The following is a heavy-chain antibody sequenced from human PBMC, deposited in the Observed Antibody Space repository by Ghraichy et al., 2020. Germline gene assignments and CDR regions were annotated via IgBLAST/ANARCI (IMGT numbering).Heavy chain of an antibody. D-gene: IGHD2-15*01. V-gene: IGHV3-74*01. Sequence: GGSLRLSCAASGFTFSSYWMHWVRQAPGKGLVWVSRINSDGSSPSYADSVKGRFTIFRDNAKNTLYLQMNSLRAEDTAVYYCARQFQRSYCSGGSCSANYYYGMDVWGQGTTVTVSS. CDR2: INSDGSSP. CDR1: GFTFSSYW. J-gene: IGHJ6*02. CDR3: ARQFQRSYCSGGSCSANYYYGMDV.